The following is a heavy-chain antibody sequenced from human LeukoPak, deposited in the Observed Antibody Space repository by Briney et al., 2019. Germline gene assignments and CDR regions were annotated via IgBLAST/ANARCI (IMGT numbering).Heavy chain of an antibody. CDR3: ARGAFAWTAIYYYYGMDV. V-gene: IGHV1-8*01. CDR2: MNPNSGNT. Sequence: ASVKVSCKASGYTFTSYDINWVRQATGQGLEWMGWMNPNSGNTGYARKFQGRVTMTRNTSISTAYMELSSLRSEDTAVYYCARGAFAWTAIYYYYGMDVWGQGTTVTVSS. J-gene: IGHJ6*02. CDR1: GYTFTSYD. D-gene: IGHD1-1*01.